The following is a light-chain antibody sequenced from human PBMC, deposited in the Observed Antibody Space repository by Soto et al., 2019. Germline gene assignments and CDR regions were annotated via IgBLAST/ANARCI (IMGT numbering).Light chain of an antibody. CDR1: SSNIGAGYD. CDR2: GNS. CDR3: QSYDSSLSGWV. V-gene: IGLV1-40*01. J-gene: IGLJ3*02. Sequence: QSVLTQPPSVSGAPGQRVTISCTGSSSNIGAGYDVHWYLQLPGTAPKLLIYGNSNRPSGVPDRFSGSKSGTSASLAITGLRAEDEADYYCQSYDSSLSGWVFGGGTKVTVL.